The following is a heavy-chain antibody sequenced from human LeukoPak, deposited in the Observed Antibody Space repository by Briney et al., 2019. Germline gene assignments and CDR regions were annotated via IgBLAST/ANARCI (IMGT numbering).Heavy chain of an antibody. CDR1: GGSISSYY. D-gene: IGHD3-10*01. CDR2: IYYSGST. CDR3: ARDRTELLWFGELLSQDNWFDP. V-gene: IGHV4-59*12. Sequence: SETLSLTCTVSGGSISSYYWSWIRQPPGKGLEWIGSIYYSGSTYYNSSLKSRVTISVDTSKNQFSLKLSSVTAADTAVYYCARDRTELLWFGELLSQDNWFDPWGQGTLVTVSS. J-gene: IGHJ5*02.